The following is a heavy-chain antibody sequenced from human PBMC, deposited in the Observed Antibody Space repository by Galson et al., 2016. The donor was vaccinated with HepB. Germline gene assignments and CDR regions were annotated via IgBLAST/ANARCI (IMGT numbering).Heavy chain of an antibody. J-gene: IGHJ3*02. CDR3: AKERGSRLTMVRGVLDPFDI. Sequence: SLRLSCAASGFTFSTYAMHWVRQAPGKGLEWVAVISYDGSHKHYRDSVKGRFTISRDNSKNTLYLQMNSLRAEDTAVYYCAKERGSRLTMVRGVLDPFDIWGQGTLVTVSS. D-gene: IGHD3-10*01. CDR1: GFTFSTYA. CDR2: ISYDGSHK. V-gene: IGHV3-30-3*01.